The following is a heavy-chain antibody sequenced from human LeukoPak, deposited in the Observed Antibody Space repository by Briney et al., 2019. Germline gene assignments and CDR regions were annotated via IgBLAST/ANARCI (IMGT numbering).Heavy chain of an antibody. D-gene: IGHD3-3*01. CDR3: ARPPITIFGVDNWYFDL. J-gene: IGHJ2*01. CDR1: GFIVSSNY. Sequence: GGSLRLSCAASGFIVSSNYMSWVRQAPGKGLEWVSVIYSGGSTYYADSVKGRFTISRDNSKNTLYLQMNSLRAEDTAVYYCARPPITIFGVDNWYFDLWGRGTLVTVSS. V-gene: IGHV3-53*01. CDR2: IYSGGST.